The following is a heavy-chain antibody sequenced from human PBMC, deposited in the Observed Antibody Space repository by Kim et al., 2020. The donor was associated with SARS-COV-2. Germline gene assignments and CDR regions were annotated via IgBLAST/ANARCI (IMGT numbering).Heavy chain of an antibody. CDR3: ASRINPQGGVQGVIPYYYYYYYMDV. Sequence: SETLSLTCTVSGGSISSYYWSWIRQPPGKGLEWIGYIYYSGSTNYNPSLKSRVTISVDTSKNQFSLKLSSVTAADTAVYYCASRINPQGGVQGVIPYYYYYYYMDVWGKGTTVTVSS. J-gene: IGHJ6*03. CDR2: IYYSGST. D-gene: IGHD3-10*01. V-gene: IGHV4-59*01. CDR1: GGSISSYY.